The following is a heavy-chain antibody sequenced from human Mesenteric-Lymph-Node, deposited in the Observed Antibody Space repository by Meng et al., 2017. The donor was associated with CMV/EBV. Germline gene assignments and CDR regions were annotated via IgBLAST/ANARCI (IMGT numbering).Heavy chain of an antibody. CDR1: GGSVSSGTYY. D-gene: IGHD1-26*01. CDR2: VFYSGST. V-gene: IGHV4-61*01. CDR3: VRGGGSYGDDAFDI. Sequence: SETLSLTCTVSGGSVSSGTYYWSWIRQPPGKGLEWIGYVFYSGSTNYNPSLKSRVTISVDTSKKQFSLKLTSVTAADTAVYYCVRGGGSYGDDAFDIWGQGTVVTVSS. J-gene: IGHJ3*02.